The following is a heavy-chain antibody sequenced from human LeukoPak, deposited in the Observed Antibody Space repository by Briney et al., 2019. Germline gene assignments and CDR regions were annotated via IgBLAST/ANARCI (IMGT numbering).Heavy chain of an antibody. CDR1: GGTFSSYA. CDR3: ASAPIAARYYFDY. V-gene: IGHV1-69*04. CDR2: IIPILGIA. J-gene: IGHJ4*02. Sequence: GSSVKVSCKASGGTFSSYAISWVRQAPGQGLEWMGRIIPILGIANYAQKFQGRVTITADKSTSTAYMELSSLRSEDTAVYYCASAPIAARYYFDYWGQGTLVTVSS. D-gene: IGHD6-6*01.